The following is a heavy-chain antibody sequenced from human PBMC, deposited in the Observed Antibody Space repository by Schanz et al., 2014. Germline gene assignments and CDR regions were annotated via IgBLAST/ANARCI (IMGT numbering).Heavy chain of an antibody. CDR2: ISHSGASE. Sequence: DVQLLESGGGLVQPGGSLRLSCAASGFTFNSYAMTWVRQAPGKGLEWVSSISHSGASEYYADSVKGRFTISRDNSENTLYLQMNSLSADDTAVFDCAKGMRYCIGGTCCEYYYYGVAVWGQGTTVTVSS. CDR1: GFTFNSYA. D-gene: IGHD2-15*01. J-gene: IGHJ6*02. V-gene: IGHV3-23*01. CDR3: AKGMRYCIGGTCCEYYYYGVAV.